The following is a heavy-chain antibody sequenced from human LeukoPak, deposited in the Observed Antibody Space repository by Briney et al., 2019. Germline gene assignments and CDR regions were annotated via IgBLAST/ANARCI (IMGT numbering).Heavy chain of an antibody. CDR2: IYYSGST. Sequence: PSETLSLTCTVSGGSISSGGYYWSWIRQHPGKGLEWIGYIYYSGSTYYNPSLKSRVTISADTSKNQFSLKLSSVTAADTAVYYCARATVDFWSGYYYYYGMDVWGQGTTVTVSS. V-gene: IGHV4-31*03. CDR3: ARATVDFWSGYYYYYGMDV. J-gene: IGHJ6*02. D-gene: IGHD3-3*01. CDR1: GGSISSGGYY.